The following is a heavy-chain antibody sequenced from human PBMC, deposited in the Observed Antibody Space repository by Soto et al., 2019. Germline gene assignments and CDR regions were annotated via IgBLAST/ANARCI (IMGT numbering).Heavy chain of an antibody. J-gene: IGHJ6*02. CDR3: AKGRRSQWLGPHYYYYYGMDV. CDR1: GFTFSSYG. V-gene: IGHV3-30*18. Sequence: GGSLRLSCAASGFTFSSYGMHWVRQAPGKGLEWVAVISYDGSNKYYADSVKGRFTISRDNSKNTLYLQMNSLRAEDTAVYYCAKGRRSQWLGPHYYYYYGMDVWGQGTTVTVSS. CDR2: ISYDGSNK. D-gene: IGHD6-19*01.